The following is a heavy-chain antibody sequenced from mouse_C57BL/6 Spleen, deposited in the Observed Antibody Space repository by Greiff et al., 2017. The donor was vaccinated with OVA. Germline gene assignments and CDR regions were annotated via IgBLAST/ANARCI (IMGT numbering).Heavy chain of an antibody. CDR1: GYTFTSYW. J-gene: IGHJ4*01. Sequence: VQLQQPGAELVMPGASVKLSCKASGYTFTSYWMHWVKQRPGQGLEWIGEIDPSDSYTNYNQKFKGKSTLTVDKSSSTAYMQLSSLTSEDSAVYDCARQLDYWGQGTSVTVSS. V-gene: IGHV1-69*01. CDR2: IDPSDSYT. CDR3: ARQLDY.